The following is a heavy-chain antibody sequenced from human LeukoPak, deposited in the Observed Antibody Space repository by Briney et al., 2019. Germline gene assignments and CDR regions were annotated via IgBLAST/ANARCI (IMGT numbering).Heavy chain of an antibody. J-gene: IGHJ4*02. Sequence: PSETLSLTCTVSGGSISSGGYYWSWIRQHPGKGLEWIGYIYYSGSTYYNPSLKSRVTISVDTSKNQFSLKLSSLTAADTAVYYCARARGIAAAGTLDYWGQGTLVTVSS. V-gene: IGHV4-31*03. CDR1: GGSISSGGYY. CDR2: IYYSGST. D-gene: IGHD6-13*01. CDR3: ARARGIAAAGTLDY.